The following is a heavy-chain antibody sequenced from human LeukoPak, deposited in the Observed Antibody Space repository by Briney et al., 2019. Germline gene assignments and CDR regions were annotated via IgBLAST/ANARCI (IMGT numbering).Heavy chain of an antibody. CDR3: ARQWGRVVGATSHFDY. CDR1: GFTFSSYS. D-gene: IGHD1-26*01. Sequence: GGSLRLSCAASGFTFSSYSMNWVRQAPGKGLEWVSSISSSSSYIYYADSVKGRFTISRDNAKNSLYLQMNSLRAEDTAVYYCARQWGRVVGATSHFDYWGQGTLVTVSS. V-gene: IGHV3-21*01. CDR2: ISSSSSYI. J-gene: IGHJ4*02.